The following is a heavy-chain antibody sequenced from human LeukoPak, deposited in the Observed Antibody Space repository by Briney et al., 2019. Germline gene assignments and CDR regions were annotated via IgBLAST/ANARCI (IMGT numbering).Heavy chain of an antibody. CDR2: IHYRGSTYSGST. D-gene: IGHD1-14*01. CDR1: GGSISSGTYY. V-gene: IGHV4-39*01. CDR3: ARHNPYFDY. J-gene: IGHJ4*02. Sequence: SETLSLTCTVSGGSISSGTYYWGWIRQPPGKGLEWIGNIHYRGSTYSGSTYYNPSLKSRVTISVDTSKNQFSLKLNSVTAADTAVYYCARHNPYFDYWGQGTLVTVSS.